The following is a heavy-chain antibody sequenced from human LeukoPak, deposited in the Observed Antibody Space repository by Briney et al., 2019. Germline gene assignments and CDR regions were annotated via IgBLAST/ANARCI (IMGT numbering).Heavy chain of an antibody. CDR2: ISSSGSTI. J-gene: IGHJ4*02. CDR3: ARDRSEDRFDY. CDR1: GFTFSDHG. V-gene: IGHV3-48*03. Sequence: PGGSLRLSCAASGFTFSDHGMQWVRQALGGGLEWVSFISSSGSTISYADSVKGRFTISRDNAKNSLYLQMNSLRGEDTALYYCARDRSEDRFDYWGQGTLVTVSS. D-gene: IGHD1-26*01.